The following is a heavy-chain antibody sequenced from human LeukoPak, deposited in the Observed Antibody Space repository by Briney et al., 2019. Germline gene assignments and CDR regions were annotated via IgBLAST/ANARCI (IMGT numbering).Heavy chain of an antibody. Sequence: SETLSLTCTVSGGSISSYYWSWIRQPPGKGLEWIGEINHSGSTNYNPSLKSRVTISVDTSKNQFSLKLSSVTAADTAVYYCARRLAYYYDSKTSLTFDYWGQGTLVTVSS. CDR3: ARRLAYYYDSKTSLTFDY. D-gene: IGHD3-22*01. CDR2: INHSGST. J-gene: IGHJ4*02. V-gene: IGHV4-34*01. CDR1: GGSISSYY.